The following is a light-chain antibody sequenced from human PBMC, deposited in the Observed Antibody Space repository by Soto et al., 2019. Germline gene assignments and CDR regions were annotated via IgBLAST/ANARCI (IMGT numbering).Light chain of an antibody. CDR2: DAS. Sequence: DIQMTQSPSSLSASVGDRVTITCRASQGISNFLAWYQQKPGKVPKLLIYDASTLQAGVPSRFSGSGSGTDFNLTISSLQPEDVATYYCQKYNSAPRAFGQGTKVEIK. V-gene: IGKV1-27*01. J-gene: IGKJ1*01. CDR1: QGISNF. CDR3: QKYNSAPRA.